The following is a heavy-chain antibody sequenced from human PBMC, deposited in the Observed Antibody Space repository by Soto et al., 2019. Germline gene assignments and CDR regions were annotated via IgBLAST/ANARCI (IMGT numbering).Heavy chain of an antibody. J-gene: IGHJ4*02. Sequence: QVQLVESGGGVVQPGSSLRLSCAASGFTFSSYGMHWVRQAPGKGLEWVAVISYDGSNKYYAHSVKGRFTISRDNSKNSLYLQMNSLRAEDTAVYYCAKNRLIAAAAMEGYFEYWGQGTLVTVSS. D-gene: IGHD6-13*01. CDR2: ISYDGSNK. V-gene: IGHV3-30*18. CDR3: AKNRLIAAAAMEGYFEY. CDR1: GFTFSSYG.